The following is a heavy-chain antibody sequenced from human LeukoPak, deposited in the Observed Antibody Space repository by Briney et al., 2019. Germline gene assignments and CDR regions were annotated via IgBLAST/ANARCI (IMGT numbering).Heavy chain of an antibody. J-gene: IGHJ4*02. CDR1: GGSFSGYY. CDR2: VYYSGST. Sequence: SETLSLTCAVYGGSFSGYYWSWIRQPPGKGLEWIGYVYYSGSTNYNPSLKSRVTISVDTSKNQFSLKLSSVTAADTAVYYCARRKAVRPRDYYFDYWGQGTLVTVSS. D-gene: IGHD6-6*01. V-gene: IGHV4-59*12. CDR3: ARRKAVRPRDYYFDY.